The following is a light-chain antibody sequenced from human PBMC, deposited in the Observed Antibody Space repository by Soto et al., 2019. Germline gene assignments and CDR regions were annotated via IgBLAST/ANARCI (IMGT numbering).Light chain of an antibody. CDR3: ESNDNGLSGSDV. V-gene: IGLV1-40*01. CDR2: GDS. Sequence: LTQPPSVSGAPGQRVTISCTGSSSNIGAGYDVNWYQQLPETAPKLLIFGDSNRPSGVPDRFSGSKSGTSASLVITGLQADDEADYYCESNDNGLSGSDVFGTGTKVAVL. J-gene: IGLJ1*01. CDR1: SSNIGAGYD.